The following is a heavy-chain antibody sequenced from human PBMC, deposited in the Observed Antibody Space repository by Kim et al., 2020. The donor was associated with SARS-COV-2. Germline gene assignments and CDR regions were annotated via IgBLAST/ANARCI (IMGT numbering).Heavy chain of an antibody. Sequence: SETLSLTCTVSGYSISSGYYWGWIRQPPGKGLEWIGSIYHSGSTYYNPSLKSRVTISVDTSKNQFSLKLSSVTAADTAVYYCARAESSGYYYSYWGQGTLVTVSS. D-gene: IGHD3-22*01. CDR3: ARAESSGYYYSY. CDR2: IYHSGST. J-gene: IGHJ4*02. CDR1: GYSISSGYY. V-gene: IGHV4-38-2*02.